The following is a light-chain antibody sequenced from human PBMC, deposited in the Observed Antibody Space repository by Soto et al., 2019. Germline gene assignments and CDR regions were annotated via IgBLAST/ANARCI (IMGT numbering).Light chain of an antibody. CDR3: YSYTTSSTYV. CDR1: SSDVGAYNY. V-gene: IGLV2-14*01. Sequence: QPVPSSPAPGSGNPGKSRTISCPGNSSDVGAYNYVSWYQQHPAKIPKLMISHVSNRPSGVSDRFSGSKSGNTASLTISRLQAEDEADYYCYSYTTSSTYVFGTGTKVTVL. CDR2: HVS. J-gene: IGLJ1*01.